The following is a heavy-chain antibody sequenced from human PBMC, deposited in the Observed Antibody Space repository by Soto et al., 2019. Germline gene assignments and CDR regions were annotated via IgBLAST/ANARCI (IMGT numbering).Heavy chain of an antibody. CDR2: INSDGSST. D-gene: IGHD3-22*01. V-gene: IGHV3-74*01. Sequence: EVQLVESGGGLVQPGGSLRLSCAASGFTFGHNWMHCVRQAPGKRLVWVSRINSDGSSTNYAHSVKGRFTISRDNAKNTLYLQMDSLRDEDTAVYYCARFGTYYDSSGFLYWGQGTLVTVSS. CDR1: GFTFGHNW. CDR3: ARFGTYYDSSGFLY. J-gene: IGHJ4*02.